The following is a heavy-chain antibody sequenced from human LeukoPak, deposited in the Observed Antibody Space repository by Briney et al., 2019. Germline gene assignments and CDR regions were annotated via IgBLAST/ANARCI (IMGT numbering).Heavy chain of an antibody. CDR3: VADSGNRSAGDF. Sequence: GGSLRLSCAGSIFTFSNYWIHWVRQVPGKGLLWVARINSAGAGIVYADSVEGRFTISRDNAKNTVYLQMNSLRPEDTAVYYCVADSGNRSAGDFWGQGALVTVSS. CDR2: INSAGAGI. J-gene: IGHJ4*02. D-gene: IGHD1-26*01. CDR1: IFTFSNYW. V-gene: IGHV3-74*01.